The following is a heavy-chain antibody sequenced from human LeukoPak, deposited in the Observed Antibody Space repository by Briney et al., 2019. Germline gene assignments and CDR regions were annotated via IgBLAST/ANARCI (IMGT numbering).Heavy chain of an antibody. Sequence: ASVKVSCKVSGYTLTELSMHWVRQAPGKGLEWVGGFDPEDGETIYAQRFQGRVTMTEDTSTDTAYMELSSLRSEDTAVYYCATPGIAAAGTTAFDIWGQGTVVTVSS. CDR1: GYTLTELS. CDR3: ATPGIAAAGTTAFDI. D-gene: IGHD6-13*01. J-gene: IGHJ3*02. V-gene: IGHV1-24*01. CDR2: FDPEDGET.